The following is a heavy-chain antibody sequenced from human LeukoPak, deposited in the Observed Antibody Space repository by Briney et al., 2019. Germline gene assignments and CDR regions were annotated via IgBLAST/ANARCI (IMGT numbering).Heavy chain of an antibody. V-gene: IGHV3-48*03. CDR2: ISSSGGTI. D-gene: IGHD3-10*01. CDR1: GFTFSSYE. J-gene: IGHJ4*02. Sequence: GGSLRLSCAASGFTFSSYEMNWVRQAPGKGLEWVSYISSSGGTIYYADSVKGRFTISRDNAKNSLYLQMNSLRAEDTAVYYCARGNDGDYWGQGTLVTVSS. CDR3: ARGNDGDY.